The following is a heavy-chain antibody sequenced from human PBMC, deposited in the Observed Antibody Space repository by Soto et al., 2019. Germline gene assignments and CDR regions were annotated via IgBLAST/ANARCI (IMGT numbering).Heavy chain of an antibody. CDR1: GFSFNIYA. CDR3: AKASTYEYVWGSFRYYFDH. Sequence: GGSLRLSCAASGFSFNIYAMSWVRQAPGKGLEWVSGISGSGDRTHYVDSVKGRFTISRDNVKNTVYLQMNSLRAEDTALYYCAKASTYEYVWGSFRYYFDHWGQGALVTVSS. D-gene: IGHD3-16*02. CDR2: ISGSGDRT. J-gene: IGHJ4*02. V-gene: IGHV3-23*01.